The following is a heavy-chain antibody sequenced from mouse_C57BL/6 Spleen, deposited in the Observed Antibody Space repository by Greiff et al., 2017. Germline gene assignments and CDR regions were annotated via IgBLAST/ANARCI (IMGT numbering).Heavy chain of an antibody. Sequence: EVKVEESGGGLVKPGGSLKLSCAASGFTFSDYGMHWVRQAPEKGLEWVAYISSGSSTIYYADTVKGRFTISRDNAKNTLFLQMTSLRSEDTAMYYCAREDDYFDYWGQGTTLTVSS. CDR2: ISSGSSTI. V-gene: IGHV5-17*01. CDR3: AREDDYFDY. CDR1: GFTFSDYG. J-gene: IGHJ2*01.